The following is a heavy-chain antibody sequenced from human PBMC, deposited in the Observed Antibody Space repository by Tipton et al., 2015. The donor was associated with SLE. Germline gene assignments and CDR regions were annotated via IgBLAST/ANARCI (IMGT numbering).Heavy chain of an antibody. CDR3: ARTQNPGYNNDFDY. J-gene: IGHJ4*02. Sequence: TLSLTCALYGGSFSGYYWTWIRQPPGKGLEWIGEINYGGSTNYDPSLKSRVTISVDTSKNQFSLKLSSVTAADTAVYYCARTQNPGYNNDFDYWGQGTLVTVSS. CDR1: GGSFSGYY. V-gene: IGHV4-34*01. CDR2: INYGGST. D-gene: IGHD5-12*01.